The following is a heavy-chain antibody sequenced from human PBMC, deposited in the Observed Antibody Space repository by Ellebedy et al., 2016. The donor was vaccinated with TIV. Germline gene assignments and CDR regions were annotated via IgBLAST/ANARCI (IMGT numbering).Heavy chain of an antibody. CDR1: GFTFSSYS. CDR2: ISGSGGST. Sequence: GGSLRLSCAASGFTFSSYSMNWVRQAPGKGLEWVSAISGSGGSTYYADSVKGRFTISRDNSKNTLYLQMNSLRPEDTGLYYCARDPNGDYVGAFHFWGQGIMVTVSS. J-gene: IGHJ3*01. D-gene: IGHD4-17*01. CDR3: ARDPNGDYVGAFHF. V-gene: IGHV3-23*01.